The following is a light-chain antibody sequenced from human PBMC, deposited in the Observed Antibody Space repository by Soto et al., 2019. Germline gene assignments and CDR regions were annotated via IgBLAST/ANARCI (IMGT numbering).Light chain of an antibody. V-gene: IGLV2-14*01. CDR1: SSDVGGYNS. Sequence: QSALTQPASVSGSPGQSITISCTGTSSDVGGYNSVSWYQQHPGKAPKLIIYDVSDRPSGVSDRFSGSKSGNTASLTISGLQAEDEADYYCSSFTSSSNPYLFGTGTKLTVL. J-gene: IGLJ1*01. CDR2: DVS. CDR3: SSFTSSSNPYL.